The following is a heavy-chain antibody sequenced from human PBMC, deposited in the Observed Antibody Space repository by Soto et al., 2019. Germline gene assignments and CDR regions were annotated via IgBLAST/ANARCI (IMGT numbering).Heavy chain of an antibody. CDR3: ARYYDSSGYSLFAFDI. Sequence: QVQLVQSGAEVKKPGSSVKVSCKASGGTFSSYAISWVRQAPGQGLEWMGGIIPIFGTANYAQKFQGRVTITADESTSTAYMELSSLRAEDTAVYYCARYYDSSGYSLFAFDIWGQGTMVTVSS. V-gene: IGHV1-69*01. CDR1: GGTFSSYA. CDR2: IIPIFGTA. D-gene: IGHD3-22*01. J-gene: IGHJ3*02.